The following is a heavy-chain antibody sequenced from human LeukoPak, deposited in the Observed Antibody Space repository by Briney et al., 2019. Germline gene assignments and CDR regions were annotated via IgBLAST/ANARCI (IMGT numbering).Heavy chain of an antibody. CDR3: ARVSGYCSGGSCYVGHYYYYYMDV. D-gene: IGHD2-15*01. J-gene: IGHJ6*03. CDR2: ISAYNGNT. V-gene: IGHV1-18*01. CDR1: GYTFTSYG. Sequence: GASVKVSCKASGYTFTSYGISWVRQAPGQGLEWMGWISAYNGNTNYAQKLQGRVTMTTDTSTSTAYMELRSLRSDDTAVYYCARVSGYCSGGSCYVGHYYYYYMDVWGKGTTVTVSS.